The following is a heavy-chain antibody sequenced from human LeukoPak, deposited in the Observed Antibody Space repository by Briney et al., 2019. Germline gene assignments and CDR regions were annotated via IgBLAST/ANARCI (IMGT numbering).Heavy chain of an antibody. CDR2: IYCSGST. CDR3: ARVRDSSGYGFAYYYYYGMDV. Sequence: SETLSLTCTVSGGSISSYYWSWIRQPPGKGLEWIGYIYCSGSTNYNPSLKSRVTISVDTSKNQFSLKLSSVTAADTAVYYCARVRDSSGYGFAYYYYYGMDVWGQGTTVTVSS. CDR1: GGSISSYY. V-gene: IGHV4-59*01. D-gene: IGHD3-22*01. J-gene: IGHJ6*02.